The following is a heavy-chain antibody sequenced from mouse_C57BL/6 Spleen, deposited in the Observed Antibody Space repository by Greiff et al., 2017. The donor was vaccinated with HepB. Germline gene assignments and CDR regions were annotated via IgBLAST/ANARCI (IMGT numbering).Heavy chain of an antibody. V-gene: IGHV2-5*01. J-gene: IGHJ1*03. CDR3: AKEGDYGNLWYFDV. D-gene: IGHD2-1*01. Sequence: QVQLQQSGPGLVQPSQSLSITCTVSGFSFTSYGVHWVRQSPGKGLEWLGVIWRGGSTDYNAAFMSRLSITKDNSKSQVFFKMNSLQADDTAIYYCAKEGDYGNLWYFDVWGTGTTVTVSS. CDR2: IWRGGST. CDR1: GFSFTSYG.